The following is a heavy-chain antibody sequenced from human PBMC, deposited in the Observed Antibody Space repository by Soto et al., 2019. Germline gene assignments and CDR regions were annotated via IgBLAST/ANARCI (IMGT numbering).Heavy chain of an antibody. CDR2: FDPEDGET. CDR3: ATGGYCISTSCYGRYYYYGMDV. J-gene: IGHJ6*02. Sequence: AALKVSCKVSGSTLTELSMHCVRRTPGKGRELIGGFDPEDGETIYAQKFQGRVTMTEDTSTDTAYMELSSLRSEDTAVYYCATGGYCISTSCYGRYYYYGMDVWGQGTTVTVSS. V-gene: IGHV1-24*01. CDR1: GSTLTELS. D-gene: IGHD2-2*01.